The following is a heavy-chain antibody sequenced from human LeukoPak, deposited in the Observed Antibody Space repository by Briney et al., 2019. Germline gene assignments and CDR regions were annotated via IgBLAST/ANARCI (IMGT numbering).Heavy chain of an antibody. V-gene: IGHV4-39*07. J-gene: IGHJ4*02. Sequence: SETLSLTCTVSGGSISSSSYYWGWIRQPPGKGLEWIGSIYYSGSTYYNPSLKSRVTISVDTSKNQFSLKLSSVTAADTAVYYCGSSSPFDYWGQGTLVTVSS. CDR1: GGSISSSSYY. D-gene: IGHD6-6*01. CDR3: GSSSPFDY. CDR2: IYYSGST.